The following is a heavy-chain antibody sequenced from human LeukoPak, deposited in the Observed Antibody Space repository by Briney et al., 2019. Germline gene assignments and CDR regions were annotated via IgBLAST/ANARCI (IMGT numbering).Heavy chain of an antibody. CDR1: GFTFSSYA. D-gene: IGHD1-26*01. Sequence: GGSLRLSCAASGFTFSSYAMRWIRQAPGKGLEWVSSFSASGGSTYYAESVKGRFTISRDNSKNTLYLQMNSLSAEDTAVYYCAKFPTTSSRGYFDYWGQGALVTVSS. J-gene: IGHJ4*02. CDR3: AKFPTTSSRGYFDY. V-gene: IGHV3-23*01. CDR2: FSASGGST.